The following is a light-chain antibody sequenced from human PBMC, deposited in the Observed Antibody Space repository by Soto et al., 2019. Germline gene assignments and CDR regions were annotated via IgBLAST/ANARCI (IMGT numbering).Light chain of an antibody. CDR1: SSDVGGYNY. Sequence: QSVLTQPASVSGSPGQSITISCTGTSSDVGGYNYVSWYQQHPGKAPKLMIYEVSNRPSGVSNRFSGSKSGNTASLTISARQPDDEADYYCSSYTSSSTLVVFGGGTKLTVL. V-gene: IGLV2-14*01. CDR2: EVS. CDR3: SSYTSSSTLVV. J-gene: IGLJ2*01.